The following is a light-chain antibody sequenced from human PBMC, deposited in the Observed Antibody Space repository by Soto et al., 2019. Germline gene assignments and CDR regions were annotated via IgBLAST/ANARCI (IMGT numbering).Light chain of an antibody. V-gene: IGLV2-18*02. CDR1: SSDVGSYDR. Sequence: QSALTQPPSVSGSPGQSVAVSCTGTSSDVGSYDRVSWYQQPPGTAPKLIIYEVNNRPSGVPDRFSGSKSGNTASLTISGLQAEYEADYYCSSFTTSTPHVFGTGTKVTVL. CDR3: SSFTTSTPHV. J-gene: IGLJ1*01. CDR2: EVN.